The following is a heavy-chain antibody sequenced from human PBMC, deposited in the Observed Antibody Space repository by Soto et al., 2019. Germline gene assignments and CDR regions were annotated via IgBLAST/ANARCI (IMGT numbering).Heavy chain of an antibody. D-gene: IGHD3-22*01. CDR3: AHTKDSSGFLTS. CDR2: IHWNDDK. V-gene: IGHV2-5*08. Sequence: LRLSCAASGFSLSSYGVRVIWFRQPPGETLEWLALIHWNDDKRYSPYLKSRLTITKDTSKNQVVLTLTNLDPLDTGTYFCAHTKDSSGFLTSWGQGILVTVSS. J-gene: IGHJ5*02. CDR1: GFSLSSYGVR.